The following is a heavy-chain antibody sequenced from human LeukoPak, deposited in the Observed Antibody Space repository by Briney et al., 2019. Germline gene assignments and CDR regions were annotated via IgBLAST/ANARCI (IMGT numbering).Heavy chain of an antibody. D-gene: IGHD5-12*01. CDR3: ARGWLRSGFHH. Sequence: SQTPSLTCAISGDSVSSNSGAWNWIRRSPSRGLEWLGRTYYGSKWYNEYAVSVKSRITINPDTSKNQVSLQLNSVTPEDTAVYYCARGWLRSGFHHWGQGTLVTVSS. J-gene: IGHJ4*02. CDR2: TYYGSKWYN. CDR1: GDSVSSNSGA. V-gene: IGHV6-1*01.